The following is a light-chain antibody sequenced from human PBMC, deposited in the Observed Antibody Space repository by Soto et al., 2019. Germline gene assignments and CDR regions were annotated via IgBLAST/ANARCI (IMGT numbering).Light chain of an antibody. Sequence: DIQMTQSPSSLAASVGDRVTITCRASQDIKNYLNWYQQKPGKAPKLLIYDASNLEIGVPSRFSGSGSGTHFIFTIDSLQPEDIATYYCQQYDHSVTFGGGTKVEF. CDR3: QQYDHSVT. J-gene: IGKJ4*01. CDR1: QDIKNY. CDR2: DAS. V-gene: IGKV1-33*01.